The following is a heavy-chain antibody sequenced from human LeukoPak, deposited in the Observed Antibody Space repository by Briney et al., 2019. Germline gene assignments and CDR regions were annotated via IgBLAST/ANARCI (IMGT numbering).Heavy chain of an antibody. V-gene: IGHV1-8*01. D-gene: IGHD2-15*01. J-gene: IGHJ6*03. Sequence: GASVKVSRKASGYTFTSYDINWVRQATGQGLEWMGWMSPNSGNTGYAQKFQGRVTMTRNTSISTAYMELSSLRSEDTAVYYCARGRRSRVAATTGYYYYMDVWGKGTTVTVSS. CDR1: GYTFTSYD. CDR2: MSPNSGNT. CDR3: ARGRRSRVAATTGYYYYMDV.